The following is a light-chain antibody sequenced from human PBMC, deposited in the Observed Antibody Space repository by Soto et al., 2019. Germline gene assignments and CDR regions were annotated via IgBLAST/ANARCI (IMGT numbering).Light chain of an antibody. CDR1: SSDVGGDNY. Sequence: QSVLTQPPSASGSPGQSVTISCTGTSSDVGGDNYVSWYQQHPGKAPKLMIYEVSERPSGVPDRFSGSKSGNTASLTVSGLQAEDEADYYCSSYAGSDNVLFGGGTKVTVL. CDR2: EVS. V-gene: IGLV2-8*01. J-gene: IGLJ2*01. CDR3: SSYAGSDNVL.